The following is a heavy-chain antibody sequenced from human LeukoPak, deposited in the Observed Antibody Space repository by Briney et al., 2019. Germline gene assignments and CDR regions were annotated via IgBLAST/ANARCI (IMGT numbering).Heavy chain of an antibody. Sequence: AGGSLRLSCAASGFTFDDYGMSWVRQAPGKGLEWVSGINWNGGSTGCADSVKGRFTISRDNAKNSLYLQMNSLRAEDTALYYCASGGIYYGAAFDFWGQGSLVTVSA. V-gene: IGHV3-20*04. CDR1: GFTFDDYG. CDR3: ASGGIYYGAAFDF. J-gene: IGHJ4*02. D-gene: IGHD1-26*01. CDR2: INWNGGST.